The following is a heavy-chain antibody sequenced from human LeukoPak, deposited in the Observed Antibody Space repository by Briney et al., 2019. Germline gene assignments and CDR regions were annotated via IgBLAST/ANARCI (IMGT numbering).Heavy chain of an antibody. J-gene: IGHJ4*02. CDR3: AREGIGTSMGEFDH. D-gene: IGHD2-2*01. Sequence: GGSLRLSCAASGFTFSSYAMHWVRQAPGKGLEWVAVISYDGSNKYYADSVKGRFAISRDNSKNTLYLQMNSLRAEDTAVYYCAREGIGTSMGEFDHWGQGTLVTVSS. CDR1: GFTFSSYA. CDR2: ISYDGSNK. V-gene: IGHV3-30*09.